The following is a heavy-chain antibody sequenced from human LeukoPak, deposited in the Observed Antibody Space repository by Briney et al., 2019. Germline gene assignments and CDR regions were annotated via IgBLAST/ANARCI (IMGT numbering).Heavy chain of an antibody. CDR2: IKQDGSEK. D-gene: IGHD1-7*01. V-gene: IGHV3-7*01. Sequence: PGGSLRLSCAASGFKFSSKWMSWVRQAPGKGLEWVANIKQDGSEKYYVDSVKGRFTISRDNAKNSLYLQMNSLRAEDTAVYYCAREGPSGTPYYWGQGTLVTVSS. CDR1: GFKFSSKW. CDR3: AREGPSGTPYY. J-gene: IGHJ4*02.